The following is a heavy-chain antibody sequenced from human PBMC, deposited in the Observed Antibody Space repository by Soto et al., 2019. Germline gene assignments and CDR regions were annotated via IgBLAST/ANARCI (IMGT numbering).Heavy chain of an antibody. J-gene: IGHJ6*02. CDR2: ISYDGSNK. Sequence: QVQLVESGGGVVQPGRSLRLSCAASGFTFSSYAMHWVRQAPGKGLEWVAVISYDGSNKYYADSVKGRFTISRDNSKNTLYLQMNSLRAEDTAMYYCAREGYGGFAYYYYGMDVWGQGTTVTVSS. D-gene: IGHD5-12*01. CDR1: GFTFSSYA. CDR3: AREGYGGFAYYYYGMDV. V-gene: IGHV3-30-3*01.